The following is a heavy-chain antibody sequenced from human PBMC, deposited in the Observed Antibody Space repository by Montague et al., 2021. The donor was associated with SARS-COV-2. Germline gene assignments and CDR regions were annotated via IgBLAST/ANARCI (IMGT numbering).Heavy chain of an antibody. D-gene: IGHD3-22*01. CDR1: GFTFSRYG. V-gene: IGHV3-30*18. CDR3: ANSYDRVGWDAFDI. Sequence: SLRLSCAASGFTFSRYGMHWVRQAPGKGLEWVAVISYDGSNTYYADSVKGRFTISRDNSKNTLYLQMNSLRAEDTAVYYCANSYDRVGWDAFDIWGQGTMVTVSS. CDR2: ISYDGSNT. J-gene: IGHJ3*02.